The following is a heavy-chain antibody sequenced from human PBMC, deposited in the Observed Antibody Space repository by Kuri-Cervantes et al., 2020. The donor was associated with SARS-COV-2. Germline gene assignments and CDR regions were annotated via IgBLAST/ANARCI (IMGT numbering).Heavy chain of an antibody. CDR1: GFNFSRTD. CDR2: ISHDGKNK. J-gene: IGHJ4*02. V-gene: IGHV3-30*18. Sequence: GGSLRLSCAASGFNFSRTDMHWVRQAPGKGLEWVAVISHDGKNKKCIDSGKGRFTISRDNSQNTLYLHMKSLSSEDTAMYYCAKDRVGVQDFWGQGTLVTVSS. CDR3: AKDRVGVQDF. D-gene: IGHD2-21*01.